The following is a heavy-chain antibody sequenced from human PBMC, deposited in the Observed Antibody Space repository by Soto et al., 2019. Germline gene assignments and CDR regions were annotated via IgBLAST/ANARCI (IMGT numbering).Heavy chain of an antibody. CDR1: GGSISSGDYY. Sequence: SETLSLTCTVSGGSISSGDYYWSWIRQPPGKGLEWIGYIYYSGSTYYNPSLKSRVTISVDTSKNQFSLKLSSVTAADTAVYYCARVISTLAESYYYYYGMDVWGQGTRVTFSS. CDR3: ARVISTLAESYYYYYGMDV. V-gene: IGHV4-30-4*01. J-gene: IGHJ6*02. CDR2: IYYSGST. D-gene: IGHD2-21*01.